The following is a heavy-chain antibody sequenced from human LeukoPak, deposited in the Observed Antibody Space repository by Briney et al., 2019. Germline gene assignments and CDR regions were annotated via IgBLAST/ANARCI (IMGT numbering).Heavy chain of an antibody. CDR1: GFTFSSYA. V-gene: IGHV3-23*01. Sequence: GGSLRLSCAASGFTFSSYAMSWVRQAPGKGLEWVSAISGSGGSTYYTDSVKGRFTISRDNSKNTLYLQMNSLRAEDTAVYYCAKESHGITIFGVVIAPPGYWGQGTLVTVSS. D-gene: IGHD3-3*01. J-gene: IGHJ4*02. CDR2: ISGSGGST. CDR3: AKESHGITIFGVVIAPPGY.